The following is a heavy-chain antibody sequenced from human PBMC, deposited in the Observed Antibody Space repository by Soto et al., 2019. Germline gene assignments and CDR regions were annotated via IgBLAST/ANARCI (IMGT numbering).Heavy chain of an antibody. CDR2: INPNSGGT. J-gene: IGHJ6*02. D-gene: IGHD3-3*01. CDR1: GYTFTGYY. V-gene: IGHV1-2*02. CDR3: AASVLRFLEWLLPETDYYYYGMDV. Sequence: AASVKVSCKASGYTFTGYYMHWVRQAPGQGLEWMGWINPNSGGTNYAQKFQGRVTMTRDTSISTAYMELSRLRSDDTAVYYCAASVLRFLEWLLPETDYYYYGMDVWGQGTTVTVSS.